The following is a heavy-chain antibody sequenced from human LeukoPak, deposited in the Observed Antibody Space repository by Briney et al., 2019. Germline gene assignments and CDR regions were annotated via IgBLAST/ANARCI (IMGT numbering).Heavy chain of an antibody. CDR3: ARDGAGPLDP. Sequence: ASVKVSCKASGYPFTKFYMHWVRQAPGHGLEWMGLMSPNGDSTLYSQKFQGRVTMTTDTSTSTAYMELRSLRSDDTAVYYCARDGAGPLDPWGQGTLVTVSS. CDR1: GYPFTKFY. CDR2: MSPNGDST. J-gene: IGHJ5*02. D-gene: IGHD6-19*01. V-gene: IGHV1-46*01.